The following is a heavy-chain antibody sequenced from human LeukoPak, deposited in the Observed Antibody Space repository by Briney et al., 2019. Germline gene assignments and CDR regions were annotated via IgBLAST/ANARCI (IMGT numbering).Heavy chain of an antibody. CDR1: GGSISSYY. CDR3: ARASLAYCGGDCYYYWYFDL. Sequence: SETLSLTCTVSGGSISSYYWSWIRQPAGKRLEWIGRISTSGSTNYNPSLKSRVTMSVDTSKNQFSLKLRSVTAADTALYYCARASLAYCGGDCYYYWYFDLWGRGTLVTVSS. CDR2: ISTSGST. J-gene: IGHJ2*01. D-gene: IGHD2-21*02. V-gene: IGHV4-4*07.